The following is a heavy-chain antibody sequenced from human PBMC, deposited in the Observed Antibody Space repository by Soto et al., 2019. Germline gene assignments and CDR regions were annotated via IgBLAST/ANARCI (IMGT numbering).Heavy chain of an antibody. V-gene: IGHV3-30-3*01. CDR3: ARSPTTVVTHGFDY. J-gene: IGHJ4*02. Sequence: QVQLVESGGGVVRPGRSLRLSCAASGFTFSSYAMHWVRQAPGKGLEWVAVISYDGSNKYYADSVKGRFTISRDNSKNTLYLQMNSLRAEDTAVYYCARSPTTVVTHGFDYWGQGTLVTVSS. CDR1: GFTFSSYA. CDR2: ISYDGSNK. D-gene: IGHD4-17*01.